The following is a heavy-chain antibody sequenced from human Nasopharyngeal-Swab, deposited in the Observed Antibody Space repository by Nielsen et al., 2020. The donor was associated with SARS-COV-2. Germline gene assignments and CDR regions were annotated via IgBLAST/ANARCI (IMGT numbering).Heavy chain of an antibody. CDR2: ISGNSRAI. J-gene: IGHJ4*02. V-gene: IGHV3-48*02. Sequence: WGSLRLSCAASGFTFSRYAMNWVRQAPGQGLEWISYISGNSRAIFYADSVKGRFTISRDNAENSVYLQMKSLRDEDTAMYYCARDDEDSGYDFDYWGQGTLVTVSS. CDR1: GFTFSRYA. D-gene: IGHD5-12*01. CDR3: ARDDEDSGYDFDY.